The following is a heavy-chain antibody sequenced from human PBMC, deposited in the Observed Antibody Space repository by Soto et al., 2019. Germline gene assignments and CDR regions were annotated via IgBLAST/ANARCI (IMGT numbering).Heavy chain of an antibody. CDR3: ASRDPGNSVDY. Sequence: ETLSLTCAVSGGSFTSNNWWTWVRQPPGQGLEWIGEIYRTGSTNYNPSLKSRVTISLDKSENQFSLKVTSLTAADTAVYYCASRDPGNSVDYWGQGTLVTVYS. CDR1: GGSFTSNNW. CDR2: IYRTGST. V-gene: IGHV4-4*02. J-gene: IGHJ4*02. D-gene: IGHD5-12*01.